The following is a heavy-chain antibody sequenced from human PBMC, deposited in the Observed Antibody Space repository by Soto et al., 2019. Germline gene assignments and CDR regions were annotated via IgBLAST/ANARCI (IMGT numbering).Heavy chain of an antibody. CDR1: GFTFSSYW. CDR3: ARIASSGRGWDV. J-gene: IGHJ6*02. CDR2: IKQDGSEE. V-gene: IGHV3-7*01. D-gene: IGHD6-19*01. Sequence: EVQLVESGGGLVQPGGSLRLSCVDSGFTFSSYWMSWVRQAPVKGLEWVGNIKQDGSEENYVDSVKGRFTISRDNAKKSMLLQKNSPGGGDTAGYYCARIASSGRGWDVWGQGTTVVVSS.